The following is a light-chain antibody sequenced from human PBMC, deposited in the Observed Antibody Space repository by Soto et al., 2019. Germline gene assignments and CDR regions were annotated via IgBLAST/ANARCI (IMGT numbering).Light chain of an antibody. Sequence: EIVLTQSPGTLSLSPGERATLSCRASQIVGGDTLAWFQQRPGQAPRLLIYGASTRATGIPETFSGSGSGTDFTLTITRLEPEDLAVYYCQNCGGSLPWTFGPGTNVEV. CDR3: QNCGGSLPWT. V-gene: IGKV3-20*01. CDR2: GAS. J-gene: IGKJ1*01. CDR1: QIVGGDT.